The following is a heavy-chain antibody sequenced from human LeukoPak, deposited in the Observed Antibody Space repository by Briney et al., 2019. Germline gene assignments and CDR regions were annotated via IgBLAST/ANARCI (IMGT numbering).Heavy chain of an antibody. D-gene: IGHD3-10*01. CDR3: ARSTRGSLDY. Sequence: GSLRLSCAASGFTFSDHYMDWVRQAPGKGLEWVGRITNKPNGYSTDYATSVKGRFTISRDDSENSVYLQMNSLKTDDTAMYYCARSTRGSLDYWGQGTLVTVSS. CDR1: GFTFSDHY. CDR2: ITNKPNGYST. J-gene: IGHJ4*02. V-gene: IGHV3-72*01.